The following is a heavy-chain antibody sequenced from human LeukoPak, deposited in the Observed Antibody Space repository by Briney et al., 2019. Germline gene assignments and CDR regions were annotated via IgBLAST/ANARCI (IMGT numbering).Heavy chain of an antibody. V-gene: IGHV1-3*01. D-gene: IGHD2-2*01. CDR3: ATFQPYYYGMDV. CDR1: GYTFTDYG. J-gene: IGHJ6*02. CDR2: INAGNGNA. Sequence: ASVKVSCKASGYTFTDYGMHWVRQAPGQRPEWMAWINAGNGNAKYSQKFQGRVTITRDTSASTAYMELSSLRSEDTAVYYCATFQPYYYGMDVWGQGATVTVSS.